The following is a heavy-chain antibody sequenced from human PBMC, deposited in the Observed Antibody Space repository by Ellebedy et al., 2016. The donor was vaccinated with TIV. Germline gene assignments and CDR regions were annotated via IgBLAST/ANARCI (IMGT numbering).Heavy chain of an antibody. CDR2: ISAYNGNT. J-gene: IGHJ6*03. CDR1: GYTFTSYG. V-gene: IGHV1-18*01. Sequence: ASVKVSCXASGYTFTSYGISWVRQAPGQGLEWMGWISAYNGNTNYAQKLQGRVTMTTDTSTSTAYMELRSLRSDDTAVYYCARDTQEVDESGYDSDQRYYYYYMDVWGKGTTVTVSS. CDR3: ARDTQEVDESGYDSDQRYYYYYMDV. D-gene: IGHD5-12*01.